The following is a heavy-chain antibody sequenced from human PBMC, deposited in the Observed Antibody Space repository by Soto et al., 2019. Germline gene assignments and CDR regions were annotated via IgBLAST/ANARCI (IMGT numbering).Heavy chain of an antibody. J-gene: IGHJ3*01. CDR3: AIIPSGSFGFDV. V-gene: IGHV3-30*03. CDR2: ISYDGSAK. CDR1: GLTFTIYD. Sequence: PGGSLRLSCEDSGLTFTIYDLYWVREAPGKGLEWVALISYDGSAKYYADFVQGRFIISRDNSKDTLYLQMDSLRAEDTAVYHRAIIPSGSFGFDVWGQGIVATVS. D-gene: IGHD1-26*01.